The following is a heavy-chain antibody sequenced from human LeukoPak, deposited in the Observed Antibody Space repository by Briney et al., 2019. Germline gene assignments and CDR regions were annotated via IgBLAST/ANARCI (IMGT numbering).Heavy chain of an antibody. CDR2: INPSGGST. J-gene: IGHJ5*02. V-gene: IGHV1-46*03. D-gene: IGHD2-15*01. CDR1: GYTFTSYY. Sequence: ASVKVSCKASGYTFTSYYMHWVRQAPGQGLEWMGIINPSGGSTSYAQKFQGRVTMTRDTSTSTVYMELSSLRSEDTAVHYCARAGLYYCSGGSCYSDNWFDPWGQGTLVTVSS. CDR3: ARAGLYYCSGGSCYSDNWFDP.